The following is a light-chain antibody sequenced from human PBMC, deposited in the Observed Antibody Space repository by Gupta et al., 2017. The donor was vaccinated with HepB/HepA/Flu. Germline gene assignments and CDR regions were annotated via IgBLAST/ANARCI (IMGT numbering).Light chain of an antibody. J-gene: IGLJ2*01. Sequence: QSVLTQPPSVSGAPGQRVTISCTGSSSNIGAGYDVHWYQRFPGRAPKVLTYGNTNRPSGVPDRFSGSKSGTAASLAISGLQAEDEADYYCQSYDSSLRVVFGGGTKVTV. CDR2: GNT. CDR1: SSNIGAGYD. CDR3: QSYDSSLRVV. V-gene: IGLV1-40*01.